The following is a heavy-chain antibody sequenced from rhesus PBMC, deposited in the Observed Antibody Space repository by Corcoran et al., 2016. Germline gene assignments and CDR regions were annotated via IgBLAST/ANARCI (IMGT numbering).Heavy chain of an antibody. Sequence: EVQLVESGGGLAKPGGSLRLSCAASGFTFSSYWMNWVRQAPGKGLEWVSAINSGGGSTYYADSVGGRFTNSRDNSKNTLSLQMSSLRAEDTAVYYCAKEYCSSTYCSQVGDYGGQGVLVTVSS. D-gene: IGHD2-15*01. CDR2: INSGGGST. V-gene: IGHV3S25*01. J-gene: IGHJ4*01. CDR3: AKEYCSSTYCSQVGDY. CDR1: GFTFSSYW.